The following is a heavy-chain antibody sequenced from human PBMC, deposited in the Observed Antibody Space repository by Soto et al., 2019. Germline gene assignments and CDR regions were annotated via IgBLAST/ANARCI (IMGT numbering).Heavy chain of an antibody. CDR1: GGTFSSSA. D-gene: IGHD1-26*01. CDR2: IIPIFGTA. J-gene: IGHJ6*02. CDR3: ARAQGTSTWGYYYGMDV. V-gene: IGHV1-69*13. Sequence: SVKVSCKASGGTFSSSAISWVRQAPGQGLEWMGGIIPIFGTANYAQKFQGRVTITADESTSTAYMELSSLRSEDTAVYYCARAQGTSTWGYYYGMDVWGQGTTLTVSS.